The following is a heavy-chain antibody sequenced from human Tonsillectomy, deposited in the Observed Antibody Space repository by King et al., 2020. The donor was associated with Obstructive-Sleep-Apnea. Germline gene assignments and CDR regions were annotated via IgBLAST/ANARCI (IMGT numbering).Heavy chain of an antibody. D-gene: IGHD2/OR15-2a*01. CDR3: ASGYYPDY. CDR2: ISICGSNQ. J-gene: IGHJ4*02. Sequence: QLVQSGGGVVQPGRSLRLSCAASGFIFSSYAMHWVRQAPGKGLEGVAGISICGSNQYYAKSVKGRFTLSRDNSKNTLYLQMNSLRAEDTAVYYCASGYYPDYWGQGILVTVSS. CDR1: GFIFSSYA. V-gene: IGHV3-30*14.